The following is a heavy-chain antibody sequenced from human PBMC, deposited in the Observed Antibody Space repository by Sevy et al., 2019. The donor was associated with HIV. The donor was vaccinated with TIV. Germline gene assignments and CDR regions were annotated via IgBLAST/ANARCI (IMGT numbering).Heavy chain of an antibody. CDR3: ARFSGGSKETAFDY. D-gene: IGHD2-15*01. Sequence: GGSLRLSCTASGFTVNTNYMSWVRQAPEKGLEWVSVIYSGGSTYYADSVKGRFTISRDNSKNTVYLQMNSLRAEDTAVYYCARFSGGSKETAFDYWGQGTLVTVSS. V-gene: IGHV3-53*01. J-gene: IGHJ4*02. CDR2: IYSGGST. CDR1: GFTVNTNY.